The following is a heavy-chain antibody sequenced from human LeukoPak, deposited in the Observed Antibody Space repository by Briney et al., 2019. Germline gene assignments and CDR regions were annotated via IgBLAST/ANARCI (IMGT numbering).Heavy chain of an antibody. CDR2: ISGSGGST. J-gene: IGHJ4*02. Sequence: GGSLRLSCAASGFTFSSYAMSWVRQAPGKGLEWVSAISGSGGSTYYADSVKGRFTISRDNSKNTLYLQMNSLRAEDTAVYYCAKAAYRRSYYYDSSGYLAAQDYWGQGTLVTVSS. CDR1: GFTFSSYA. CDR3: AKAAYRRSYYYDSSGYLAAQDY. V-gene: IGHV3-23*01. D-gene: IGHD3-22*01.